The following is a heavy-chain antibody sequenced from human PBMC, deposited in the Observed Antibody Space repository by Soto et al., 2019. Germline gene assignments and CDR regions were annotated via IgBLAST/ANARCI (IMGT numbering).Heavy chain of an antibody. CDR3: ERGEAYDAGAFDI. V-gene: IGHV1-2*04. CDR1: GYPFTGYY. J-gene: IGHJ3*02. D-gene: IGHD5-12*01. CDR2: INPNSGGT. Sequence: GXSVKVSCKASGYPFTGYYMHWGRQAPGQGLEWMGWINPNSGGTNYAQKFQGWVTMTRDTSISTAYMELSRLRSDDTAVYYCERGEAYDAGAFDIWGQGTMVTVSS.